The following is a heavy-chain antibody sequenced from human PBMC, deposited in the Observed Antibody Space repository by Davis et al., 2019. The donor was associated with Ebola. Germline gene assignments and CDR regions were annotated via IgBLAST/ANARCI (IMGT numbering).Heavy chain of an antibody. V-gene: IGHV3-43D*04. CDR1: GFTFDDYA. J-gene: IGHJ4*02. D-gene: IGHD4-17*01. Sequence: PGGSLRLSCAASGFTFDDYAMHWARQRPGKGLEWLALITWDGIKTHYADSVKGRFTISRDNSKNSLYLQINNLRTDDTALYYCAKDSRGSYGTYFDAWGQGTLVTVSS. CDR2: ITWDGIKT. CDR3: AKDSRGSYGTYFDA.